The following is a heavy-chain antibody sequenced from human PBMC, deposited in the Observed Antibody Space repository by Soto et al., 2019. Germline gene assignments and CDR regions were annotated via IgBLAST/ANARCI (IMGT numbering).Heavy chain of an antibody. V-gene: IGHV5-51*01. CDR1: GYIFIDYW. CDR2: VYPRDSDT. J-gene: IGHJ4*02. Sequence: PGESLKIYCKASGYIFIDYWIGWVRQLPGKGLEWMGIVYPRDSDTRYSPSFQGQVTISADRSTGTAFLQWRSLTASDTALYYCARPPLPGYSIHFYSWGQGTLVTVSS. D-gene: IGHD2-15*01. CDR3: ARPPLPGYSIHFYS.